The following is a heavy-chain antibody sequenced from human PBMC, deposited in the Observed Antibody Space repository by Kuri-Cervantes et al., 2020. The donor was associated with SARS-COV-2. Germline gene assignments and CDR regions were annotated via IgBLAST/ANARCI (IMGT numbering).Heavy chain of an antibody. D-gene: IGHD3-22*01. CDR2: IYYSGST. CDR3: ARDYYDSSYFDY. J-gene: IGHJ4*02. V-gene: IGHV4-30-4*08. Sequence: SQTLSLTCAVSGYSISSGDYYWSWIRQPPGKGLEWIGYIYYSGSTYYNPSLKSRVTISVDTSKNQFSLKLSSVTAADTAVYYCARDYYDSSYFDYWGQGTLVTVSS. CDR1: GYSISSGDYY.